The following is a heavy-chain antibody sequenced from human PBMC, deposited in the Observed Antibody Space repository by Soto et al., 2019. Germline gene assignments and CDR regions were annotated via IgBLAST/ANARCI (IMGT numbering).Heavy chain of an antibody. V-gene: IGHV1-2*04. CDR3: ARDPAYSSGYYPTYFDY. CDR1: GYTFTGYY. J-gene: IGHJ4*02. D-gene: IGHD3-22*01. Sequence: ASVKVSCKASGYTFTGYYMHWVRQAPGQGLEWMGWINPNSGGTNYAQKFQGWVTMTRDTSISTAYMELSRLRSDDTAVYYCARDPAYSSGYYPTYFDYWGQGTLVTVSS. CDR2: INPNSGGT.